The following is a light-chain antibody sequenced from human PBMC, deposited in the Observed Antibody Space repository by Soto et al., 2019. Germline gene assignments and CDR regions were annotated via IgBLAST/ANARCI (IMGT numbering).Light chain of an antibody. CDR2: KVS. Sequence: DVVITQSPLSRPVTLGHPASISFKSSQILVYSDGNTYLNWFHQRPGQSPRRLIYKVSNRDSGVPDRFSGSGSGTDFTLTISRLEPEDFAVYYCQKYGSSPRTFGQGTKVDIK. V-gene: IGKV2-30*01. CDR3: QKYGSSPRT. J-gene: IGKJ1*01. CDR1: QILVYSDGNTY.